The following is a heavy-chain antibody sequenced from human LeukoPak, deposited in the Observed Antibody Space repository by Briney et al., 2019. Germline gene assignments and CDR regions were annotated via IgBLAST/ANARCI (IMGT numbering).Heavy chain of an antibody. CDR2: IYHSGST. D-gene: IGHD1-26*01. V-gene: IGHV4-38-2*02. CDR3: ARDLGSGSYKDYYYMDV. J-gene: IGHJ6*03. Sequence: SETLSLTCTVSGYSISSGYYWGWIRQPPGQGLEWIGSIYHSGSTYYNPSLKSRVTISVDTSKNQFSLKLSSVTAADTAVYYCARDLGSGSYKDYYYMDVWGKGTTVTVSS. CDR1: GYSISSGYY.